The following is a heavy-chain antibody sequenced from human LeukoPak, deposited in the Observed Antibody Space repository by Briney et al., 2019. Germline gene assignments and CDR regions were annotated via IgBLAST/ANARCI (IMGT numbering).Heavy chain of an antibody. CDR2: ISYDGSNK. CDR3: ARDFVRGYYYDNSGYYSTRFDY. J-gene: IGHJ4*02. Sequence: PGGSLRLSCAASGFTFSSYAMHWVRQAPGKGLEWVAVISYDGSNKYYADSVKGRFTISRDNSKNTLYLQMNSLRAEDTAVYYCARDFVRGYYYDNSGYYSTRFDYWGQGTLVTVSS. D-gene: IGHD3-22*01. V-gene: IGHV3-30-3*01. CDR1: GFTFSSYA.